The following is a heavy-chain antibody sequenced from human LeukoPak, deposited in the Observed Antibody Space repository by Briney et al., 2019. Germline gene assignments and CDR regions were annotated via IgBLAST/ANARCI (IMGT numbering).Heavy chain of an antibody. CDR3: AREPNGFLAFDY. D-gene: IGHD3-3*01. J-gene: IGHJ4*02. CDR2: ISYDGSNK. Sequence: GGSLRLSCAASGFTFRSYAMHWVRQAPGKGLEWVAVISYDGSNKYYADSVKGRFTISRDNSKNTLYLQMNSLRAGDTAVYYCAREPNGFLAFDYWGQGTLVTVSS. V-gene: IGHV3-30-3*01. CDR1: GFTFRSYA.